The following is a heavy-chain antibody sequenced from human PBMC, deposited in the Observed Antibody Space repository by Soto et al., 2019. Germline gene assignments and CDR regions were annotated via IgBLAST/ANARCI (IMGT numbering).Heavy chain of an antibody. D-gene: IGHD2-2*01. CDR2: IIPIFGTA. J-gene: IGHJ6*02. Sequence: EASVKVSCKASGGTFSSYAISWVRQAPGQGLGWMGGIIPIFGTANYAQKFQGRVTITADESTSTAYMELSSLRSEDTAVYYCASFVVVPAATIYGMDVWGQGTTVTVSS. CDR1: GGTFSSYA. V-gene: IGHV1-69*13. CDR3: ASFVVVPAATIYGMDV.